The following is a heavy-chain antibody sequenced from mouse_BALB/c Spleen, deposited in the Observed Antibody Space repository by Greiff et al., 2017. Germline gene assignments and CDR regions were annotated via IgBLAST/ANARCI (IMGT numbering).Heavy chain of an antibody. V-gene: IGHV1S34*01. CDR3: ARTMAHYYGSSYDWYFDV. CDR1: GYSFTGYY. D-gene: IGHD1-1*01. Sequence: LVKTGASVKISCKASGYSFTGYYMHWVKQSHGKSLEWIGYISCYNGATSYNQKFKGKATFTVDTSSSTAYMQFNSLTSEDSAVYYCARTMAHYYGSSYDWYFDVWGAGTTVTVSS. CDR2: ISCYNGAT. J-gene: IGHJ1*01.